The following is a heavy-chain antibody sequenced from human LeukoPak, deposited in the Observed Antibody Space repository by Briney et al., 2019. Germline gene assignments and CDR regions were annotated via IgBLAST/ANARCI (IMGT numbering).Heavy chain of an antibody. CDR3: ARDQYDFWSGSKSPPVD. Sequence: GGSLRLSCSASRFTFSSYTMNWVRQAPGKGLEWVSSIDPSSTYIYYADSVKGRFTISRDNAQNSLYLQMNSLRAEDTAVYYCARDQYDFWSGSKSPPVDWGQGTLVTVSS. CDR1: RFTFSSYT. D-gene: IGHD3-3*01. V-gene: IGHV3-21*01. CDR2: IDPSSTYI. J-gene: IGHJ4*02.